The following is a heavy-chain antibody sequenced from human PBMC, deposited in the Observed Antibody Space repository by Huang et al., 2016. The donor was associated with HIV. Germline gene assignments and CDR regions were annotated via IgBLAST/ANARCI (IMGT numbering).Heavy chain of an antibody. V-gene: IGHV3-74*01. J-gene: IGHJ4*02. Sequence: EVQLVESGGGLVQPGGSLRLSCAASGFSISSYWMHWVRQAPGKGVVLVSRINRDGSSTSYADSVKGRFTISRDNAKNTLYLQMNSLRAEDTAVYYCARDPRIQSWLNFFDYWGQGTLVSVSS. CDR2: INRDGSST. CDR3: ARDPRIQSWLNFFDY. CDR1: GFSISSYW. D-gene: IGHD3-22*01.